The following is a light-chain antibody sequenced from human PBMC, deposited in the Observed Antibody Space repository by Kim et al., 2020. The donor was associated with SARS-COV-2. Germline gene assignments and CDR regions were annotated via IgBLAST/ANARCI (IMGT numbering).Light chain of an antibody. CDR3: AAWEDSPGGYVV. Sequence: QSVLTQPPSVSGTPGQRVSISCSGGTSNIETNTVNWYQQLPGAAPKLLIHTNNQRPSGVPDRFSGSRFGTSASLTISGLQSEDGADYFCAAWEDSPGGYVVFGGGTQLTVL. V-gene: IGLV1-44*01. CDR1: TSNIETNT. CDR2: TNN. J-gene: IGLJ2*01.